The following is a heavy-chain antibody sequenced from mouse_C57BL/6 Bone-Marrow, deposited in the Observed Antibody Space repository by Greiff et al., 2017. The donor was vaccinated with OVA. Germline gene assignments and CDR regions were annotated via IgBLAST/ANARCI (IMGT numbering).Heavy chain of an antibody. J-gene: IGHJ3*01. CDR3: ANDGYYLFAY. V-gene: IGHV1-81*01. Sequence: VHLVESGAELARPGASVKLSCKASGYTFTSYGISWVKQRTGQGLEWIGEIYPRSGNTYYNEKFKGKATLTADKSSSTAYMELRSLTSEDSAVYFCANDGYYLFAYWGQGTLVTVSA. D-gene: IGHD2-3*01. CDR2: IYPRSGNT. CDR1: GYTFTSYG.